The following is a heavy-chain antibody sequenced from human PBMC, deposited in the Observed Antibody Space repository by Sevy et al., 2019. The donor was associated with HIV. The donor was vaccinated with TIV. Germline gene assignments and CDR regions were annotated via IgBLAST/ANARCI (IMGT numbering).Heavy chain of an antibody. CDR1: GFPFGTYA. V-gene: IGHV3-30-3*01. CDR2: KSNEGNVY. D-gene: IGHD3-3*02. J-gene: IGHJ4*02. CDR3: ARDPTIFGLVRGYCDY. Sequence: GGSLRLSCAASGFPFGTYAMHWVRQAPGKGLEWLGVKSNEGNVYNSADSVKGRFTISRDNSRNTLSLQMNNLRVDDTAVYYCARDPTIFGLVRGYCDYWGQGTLVTVSS.